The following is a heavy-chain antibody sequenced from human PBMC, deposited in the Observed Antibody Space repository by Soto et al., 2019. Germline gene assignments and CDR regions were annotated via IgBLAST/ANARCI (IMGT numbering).Heavy chain of an antibody. J-gene: IGHJ5*02. CDR2: IYYSGST. CDR3: ARAVAVTGWFDP. CDR1: GGSISSYY. V-gene: IGHV4-59*01. D-gene: IGHD6-19*01. Sequence: PSETLSLTCTVSGGSISSYYWSWIRQPPGKGLEWIGYIYYSGSTNYNPSLKSRVTISVDTSKNQFSLKLSSVTAADTAVYYCARAVAVTGWFDPWGQGTLVTVSS.